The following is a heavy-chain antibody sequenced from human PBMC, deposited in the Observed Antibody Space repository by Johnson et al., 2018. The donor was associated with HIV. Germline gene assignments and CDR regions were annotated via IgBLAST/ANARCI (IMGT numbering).Heavy chain of an antibody. CDR1: GFTFEDYG. J-gene: IGHJ3*02. V-gene: IGHV3-20*04. Sequence: VQLVESGGGAVRPGGSLRLSCVVSGFTFEDYGMSWVRQAPGKGLEWVSAINWNGGSTTYADSVKGRFIISRDNAKNSLYLQMNSLRAEDTALYYCARAGAVGFDAFDIRGRGTMVTVSS. CDR2: INWNGGST. D-gene: IGHD6-19*01. CDR3: ARAGAVGFDAFDI.